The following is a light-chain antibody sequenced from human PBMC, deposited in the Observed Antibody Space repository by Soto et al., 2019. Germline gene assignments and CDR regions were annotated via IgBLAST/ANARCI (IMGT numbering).Light chain of an antibody. CDR3: QQYGSSIT. CDR1: QSVPRSY. CDR2: GTS. V-gene: IGKV3-20*01. Sequence: VLARSQSTVSLSPVERATPSCRASQSVPRSYLAWYQQKPGQAPRLLIYGTSSRATGIPDRFSGSGSGTDFTLAISRLEPEDFAVFCCQQYGSSITFGDGTRLEI. J-gene: IGKJ5*01.